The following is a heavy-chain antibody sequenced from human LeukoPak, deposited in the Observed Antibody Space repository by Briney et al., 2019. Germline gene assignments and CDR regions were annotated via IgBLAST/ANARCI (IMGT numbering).Heavy chain of an antibody. V-gene: IGHV3-7*01. Sequence: GGSLRLSCAASGFTFSSYAMSWVRQTPGKGLEWVANIKQDGSEKNYVDSVKGRFTIFRDNARNSLYLQMNSLRAEDTAVYYCASHSYGYNHWGQGTLVTVSS. J-gene: IGHJ5*02. D-gene: IGHD3-16*01. CDR1: GFTFSSYA. CDR3: ASHSYGYNH. CDR2: IKQDGSEK.